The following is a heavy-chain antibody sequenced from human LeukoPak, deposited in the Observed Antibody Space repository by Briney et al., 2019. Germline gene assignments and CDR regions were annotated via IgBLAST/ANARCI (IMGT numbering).Heavy chain of an antibody. Sequence: SETLSLTCTVSGGSISSYYWSWIRQPPGKGLEWIGYIYTSGSTNYNPSLKSRVTISVDTSKNQFSLKLSSVTAADTAVYYCARQIVLIATYYYYYYMDVWGKGTTVTVSS. CDR1: GGSISSYY. V-gene: IGHV4-4*09. J-gene: IGHJ6*03. D-gene: IGHD2/OR15-2a*01. CDR2: IYTSGST. CDR3: ARQIVLIATYYYYYYMDV.